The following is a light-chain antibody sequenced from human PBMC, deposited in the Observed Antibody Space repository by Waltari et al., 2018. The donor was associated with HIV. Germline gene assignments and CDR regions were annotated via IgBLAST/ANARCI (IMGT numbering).Light chain of an antibody. CDR1: SSNIGAGYD. Sequence: QSVLTQPPSVSGAPGQRVTISCTGSSSNIGAGYDVHWYQQLPGTGPKLLIYANNNRPSGFPDRFSGSNSGTSASLAITGLQAEDEADYYCHSYDASLGGPVVFGGGTKLTVL. CDR3: HSYDASLGGPVV. V-gene: IGLV1-40*01. CDR2: ANN. J-gene: IGLJ2*01.